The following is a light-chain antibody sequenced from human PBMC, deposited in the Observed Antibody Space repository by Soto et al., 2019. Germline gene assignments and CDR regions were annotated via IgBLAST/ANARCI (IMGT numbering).Light chain of an antibody. CDR2: EVH. CDR3: SSFTTTSILVV. V-gene: IGLV2-14*01. Sequence: QSVLTQPASVSGSPGQSITISCTGTSSDVGAYNSVSWYQQYPGKAPKLIIYEVHNRPSGVSNRFSGYKSGNTASLTISGLQAEDEAEYFCSSFTTTSILVVFGGRTKLTVL. CDR1: SSDVGAYNS. J-gene: IGLJ2*01.